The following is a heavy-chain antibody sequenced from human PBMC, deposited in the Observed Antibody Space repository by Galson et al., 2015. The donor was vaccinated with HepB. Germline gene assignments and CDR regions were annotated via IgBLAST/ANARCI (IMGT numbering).Heavy chain of an antibody. CDR3: TRYNGDPLN. D-gene: IGHD2-21*02. V-gene: IGHV3-49*03. J-gene: IGHJ4*02. CDR2: IRSEVYDETT. Sequence: SLRLSCAASGFTFGDYAMSWFRQAPGKGLEWVGLIRSEVYDETTEYAASVRGRFTISRDDSKSIASLQMDSLKSEDTAVYYCTRYNGDPLNWGQGTLVTVSS. CDR1: GFTFGDYA.